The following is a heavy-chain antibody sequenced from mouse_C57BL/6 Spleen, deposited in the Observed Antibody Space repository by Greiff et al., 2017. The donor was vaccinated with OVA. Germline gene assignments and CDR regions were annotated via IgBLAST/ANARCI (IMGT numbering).Heavy chain of an antibody. Sequence: EVQLQQSGPELVKPGASVKMSCKASGYTFTDYNMHWVKQSHGKSLEWIGYINPNNGGTSYNQKFKGKATLTVNKSSSTAYMELRSLTAEDAAVYYCARDLNYYGSSYGFDYWGKGTTLTVSS. J-gene: IGHJ2*01. D-gene: IGHD1-1*01. CDR3: ARDLNYYGSSYGFDY. V-gene: IGHV1-22*01. CDR2: INPNNGGT. CDR1: GYTFTDYN.